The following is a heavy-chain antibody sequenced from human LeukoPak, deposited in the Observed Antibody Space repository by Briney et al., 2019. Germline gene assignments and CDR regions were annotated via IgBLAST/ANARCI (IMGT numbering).Heavy chain of an antibody. D-gene: IGHD5-24*01. CDR3: ARIRDVYNDAYDI. Sequence: ASVRVSCKASGYTFTGYYMHWVRQAPGQGLEWMGWIKPSDGSTTNSQTLQGRVTMTRDTSTSTLYMELSGLRSEDSALYYCARIRDVYNDAYDIWGQGTMVTVSS. CDR2: IKPSDGST. J-gene: IGHJ3*02. V-gene: IGHV1-46*03. CDR1: GYTFTGYY.